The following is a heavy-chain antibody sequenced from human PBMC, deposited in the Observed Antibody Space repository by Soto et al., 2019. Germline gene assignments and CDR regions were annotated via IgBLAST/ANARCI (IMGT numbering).Heavy chain of an antibody. CDR3: ARDAGTDWFDP. J-gene: IGHJ5*02. CDR2: ISTYNGNT. D-gene: IGHD6-13*01. Sequence: QVQLVQSGAEVEKPGASVKVSCKASGYTFTSYAISCVRQAPGQVLEWMGRISTYNGNTNYAQKLQGRVTLTTDTSTSTAYMELRSLRSDDTAVYYYARDAGTDWFDPWGQGPLVTVSS. CDR1: GYTFTSYA. V-gene: IGHV1-18*01.